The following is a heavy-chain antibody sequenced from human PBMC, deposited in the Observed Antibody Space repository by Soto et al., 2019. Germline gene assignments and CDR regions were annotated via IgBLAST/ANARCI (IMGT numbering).Heavy chain of an antibody. Sequence: QLQLQESGPGLVKPSETLSLTCTVSGDSVSTNSYSWGWIRQSPGKGLEWIGTIYSSENTYYNPSLLSRGTISVHTAQNEFALGLIHVTAAYTAVYYCAILNGYCISTTCPGYYGMAVWGQGTTVTVSS. J-gene: IGHJ6*02. D-gene: IGHD2-2*03. V-gene: IGHV4-39*01. CDR3: AILNGYCISTTCPGYYGMAV. CDR2: IYSSENT. CDR1: GDSVSTNSYS.